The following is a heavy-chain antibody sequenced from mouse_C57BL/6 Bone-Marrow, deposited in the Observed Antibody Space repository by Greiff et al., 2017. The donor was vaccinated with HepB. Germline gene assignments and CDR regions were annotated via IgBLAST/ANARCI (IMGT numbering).Heavy chain of an antibody. Sequence: QVQLQQPGAELVRPGTSVKLSCKASGYTFTSYWMHWVKQRPGQGLEWIGVIDPSDSYTNYNQKFKGKATLTVDTSSSTAYMQLSSLTSEDSAVYYCARSPYYYGSSYYWYFDVWGTGTTVTVSS. J-gene: IGHJ1*03. V-gene: IGHV1-59*01. CDR1: GYTFTSYW. CDR2: IDPSDSYT. CDR3: ARSPYYYGSSYYWYFDV. D-gene: IGHD1-1*01.